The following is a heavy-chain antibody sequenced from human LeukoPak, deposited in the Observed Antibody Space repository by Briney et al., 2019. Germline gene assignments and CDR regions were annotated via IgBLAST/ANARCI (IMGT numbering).Heavy chain of an antibody. Sequence: ASVKVSCKVSGYTLTELSMHWVRQAPGKGLEWMGGFDPEDGETIYAQKFQGRVTMTEDTSTDTAYMELSSLRSEDTAVYYCATGGTAGIVGADDAFDIWGQGTMVTVSS. V-gene: IGHV1-24*01. CDR1: GYTLTELS. CDR3: ATGGTAGIVGADDAFDI. CDR2: FDPEDGET. J-gene: IGHJ3*02. D-gene: IGHD1-26*01.